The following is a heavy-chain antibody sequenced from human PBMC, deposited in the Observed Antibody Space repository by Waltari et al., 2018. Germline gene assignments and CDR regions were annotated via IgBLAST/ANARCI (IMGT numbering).Heavy chain of an antibody. D-gene: IGHD2-2*03. V-gene: IGHV3-74*03. J-gene: IGHJ5*02. CDR2: IKHDGIRT. CDR3: GTLEAVGS. Sequence: EVQVVESGGGLVQPGGSLRLSCTASGFTIGPYWMHWVRQVPGKGVVWVAGIKHDGIRTTYADPVKGRFAISRDNARNTVHLQMNGLRAEDTAVYYCGTLEAVGSWGQGTLVTVSS. CDR1: GFTIGPYW.